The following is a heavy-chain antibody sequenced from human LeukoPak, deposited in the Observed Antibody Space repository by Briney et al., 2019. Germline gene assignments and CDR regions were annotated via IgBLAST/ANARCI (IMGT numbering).Heavy chain of an antibody. D-gene: IGHD3-10*01. Sequence: SETLSLTCAVYGGPFSGYYWSWIRQPPGKGLEWIGEINHSGSTNYNPSLKSRVTISVDTSKNQFSLRLSSVTAADTAVYYCASRTGPSIVGSGRQTYYYYYGMDVWGQGTTVTVSS. J-gene: IGHJ6*02. V-gene: IGHV4-34*01. CDR2: INHSGST. CDR3: ASRTGPSIVGSGRQTYYYYYGMDV. CDR1: GGPFSGYY.